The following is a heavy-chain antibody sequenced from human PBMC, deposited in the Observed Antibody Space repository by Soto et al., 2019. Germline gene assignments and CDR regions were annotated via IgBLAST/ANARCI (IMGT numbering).Heavy chain of an antibody. V-gene: IGHV3-33*01. CDR2: IWYDGSNK. CDR3: ARGLGACSNGVCYSNFDY. Sequence: GGSLRLSCTASGFTFSSYGMHWVRQPPGKGLEWVAVIWYDGSNKYYADSLRGQFTISRDNSKNTLFLQMNSLRAEDTAVYYCARGLGACSNGVCYSNFDYWGKGTLVTVSS. CDR1: GFTFSSYG. J-gene: IGHJ4*02. D-gene: IGHD2-8*01.